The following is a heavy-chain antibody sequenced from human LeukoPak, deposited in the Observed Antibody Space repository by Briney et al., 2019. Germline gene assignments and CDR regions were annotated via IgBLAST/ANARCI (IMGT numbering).Heavy chain of an antibody. V-gene: IGHV3-49*04. CDR2: IRSKTYGKTT. D-gene: IGHD3-16*01. Sequence: GGSLRLSCTASGFTFGDHAMSWVRQAPGKGLEWVGFIRSKTYGKTTEYAASVKGRFTISRDDSKNIAYLQMNSLKTEDTAIYYCTRFVPYLDYWGQGILVTVSS. CDR1: GFTFGDHA. CDR3: TRFVPYLDY. J-gene: IGHJ4*02.